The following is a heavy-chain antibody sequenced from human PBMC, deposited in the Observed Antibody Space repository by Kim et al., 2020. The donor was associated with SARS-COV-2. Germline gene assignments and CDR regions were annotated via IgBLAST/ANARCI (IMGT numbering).Heavy chain of an antibody. D-gene: IGHD2-15*01. CDR3: AGLRDGRRRFDN. V-gene: IGHV3-7*03. CDR2: K. J-gene: IGHJ4*02. Sequence: KYYVDSVKGRFTTSRDSAKNPLYLQRNSRRAEDAAVYYCAGLRDGRRRFDNWGQGTLVTVSS.